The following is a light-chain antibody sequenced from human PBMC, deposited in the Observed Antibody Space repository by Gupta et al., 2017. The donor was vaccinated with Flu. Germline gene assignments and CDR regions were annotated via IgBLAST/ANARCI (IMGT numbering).Light chain of an antibody. CDR3: SSYANSGIL. V-gene: IGLV2-23*01. Sequence: HSALIQPASVSGSPGQSITISCTGTNNDIGNYDLVSWYQQYPDKAPRVVIYEATKRPSGVSDRFSGSKSGNTASLTISGLQAEDEADYYCSSYANSGILFGGGTKLAVL. J-gene: IGLJ3*02. CDR2: EAT. CDR1: NNDIGNYDL.